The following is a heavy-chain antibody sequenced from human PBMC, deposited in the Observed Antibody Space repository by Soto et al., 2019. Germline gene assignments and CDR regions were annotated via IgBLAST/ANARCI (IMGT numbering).Heavy chain of an antibody. CDR1: GFTFSSYA. CDR2: ISGSGVST. Sequence: EVQLLESGGGLVQPGGSLRLSCAASGFTFSSYARSGVRQAPGKGLEWVSGISGSGVSTYYADSVKGRFTISRDNSKSTLYLQMNSLRAEDTAVYYCAKDRERIATRSIDYWGQGTLVTVSS. CDR3: AKDRERIATRSIDY. D-gene: IGHD6-6*01. V-gene: IGHV3-23*01. J-gene: IGHJ4*02.